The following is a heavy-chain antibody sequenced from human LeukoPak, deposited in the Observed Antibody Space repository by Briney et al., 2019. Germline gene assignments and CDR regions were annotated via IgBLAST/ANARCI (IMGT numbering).Heavy chain of an antibody. D-gene: IGHD6-19*01. CDR3: ARDLRGGGWYYYYYYMDV. CDR2: IHTYNGHT. V-gene: IGHV1-18*01. Sequence: ASVKVSCKSSGYTFNSYGITWVRQAPGQGLEWMGWIHTYNGHTNYAQKLQGRVTMTTDTSTSTAYMELRSLRSDDTAVYYCARDLRGGGWYYYYYYMDVWGKGTTVTISS. CDR1: GYTFNSYG. J-gene: IGHJ6*03.